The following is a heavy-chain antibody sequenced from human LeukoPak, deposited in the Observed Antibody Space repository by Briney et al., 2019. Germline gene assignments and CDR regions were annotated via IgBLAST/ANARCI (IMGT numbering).Heavy chain of an antibody. J-gene: IGHJ3*02. CDR2: ISGSGGGT. Sequence: GGSLRLSCAASGFTFSSYSMNWVRQAPGKGLEWVSAISGSGGGTYYADSVKGRFTISRDNSKNTLYLQMNRLRAEDTAVYYCAKVAGRHSHSWWYAFDMWGQGTMVTVSS. CDR3: AKVAGRHSHSWWYAFDM. D-gene: IGHD6-13*01. CDR1: GFTFSSYS. V-gene: IGHV3-23*01.